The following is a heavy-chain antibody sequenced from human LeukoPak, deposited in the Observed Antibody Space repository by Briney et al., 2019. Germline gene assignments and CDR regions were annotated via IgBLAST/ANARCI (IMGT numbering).Heavy chain of an antibody. Sequence: SETLSLTCAVYGGSFSGYYWSWIRQPPGKGLEWIGEINHSGSTNYNPSLKSRVTISVDTSKNQFSLKLSSVTAADTAVYYCARAREYRMVRGFDYWGQGTLVTVSS. CDR3: ARAREYRMVRGFDY. CDR2: INHSGST. D-gene: IGHD3-10*01. CDR1: GGSFSGYY. J-gene: IGHJ4*02. V-gene: IGHV4-34*01.